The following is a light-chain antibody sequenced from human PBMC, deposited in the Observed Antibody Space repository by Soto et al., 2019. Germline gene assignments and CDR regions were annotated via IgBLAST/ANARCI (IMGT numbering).Light chain of an antibody. CDR3: QQYKDWPPLT. V-gene: IGKV3D-15*01. J-gene: IGKJ4*01. Sequence: EIVMTQSPVTLSASPGERVTLSCRASQRVNINLAWYQQRPGQAPRVLIYVASNRASGIPDRFSGSGSGTDFTLTISSLEPDDFARDYCQQYKDWPPLTFGGGTRVEIK. CDR2: VAS. CDR1: QRVNIN.